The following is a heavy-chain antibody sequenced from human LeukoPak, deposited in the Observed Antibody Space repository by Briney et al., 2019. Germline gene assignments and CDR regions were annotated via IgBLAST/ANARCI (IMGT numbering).Heavy chain of an antibody. CDR3: ARDRYYDFWSGYSLYYFDY. Sequence: SGGSLRLSCAASGFTFSSYWMSWVRQAPGKGLEWVANIKQDGSEKYYVDSVKGRFTISRDNAKNSLYLQMNSLRAEDTAVYYCARDRYYDFWSGYSLYYFDYWGQGTLVTVSS. V-gene: IGHV3-7*01. CDR1: GFTFSSYW. D-gene: IGHD3-3*01. J-gene: IGHJ4*02. CDR2: IKQDGSEK.